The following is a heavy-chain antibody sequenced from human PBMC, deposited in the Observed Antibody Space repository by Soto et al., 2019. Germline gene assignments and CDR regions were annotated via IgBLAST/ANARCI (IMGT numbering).Heavy chain of an antibody. Sequence: GGSLRLSCAASGFSFSSYGMHWVRQAPGKGLEWVAVIWHDGSYKYYADSVKGRFTISRDNSKNTLYLQMNTLRAEDTAVYYCAAYSSLDYWGQGTLVTVS. V-gene: IGHV3-33*01. J-gene: IGHJ4*02. CDR1: GFSFSSYG. CDR2: IWHDGSYK. CDR3: AAYSSLDY. D-gene: IGHD6-13*01.